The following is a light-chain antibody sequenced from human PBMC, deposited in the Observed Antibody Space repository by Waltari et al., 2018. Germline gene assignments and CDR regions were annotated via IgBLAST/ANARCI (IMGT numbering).Light chain of an antibody. CDR2: EDS. CDR3: SSFATSGIWV. Sequence: QSALTQPASVSGSPGQSITISCTGTNSDIGNYNLVSWYQQYPGKAPKLVIYEDSQRPSRVSHRFSGSKSGNTASLTISGLQADDESDFHCSSFATSGIWVFGGGTRLTVL. J-gene: IGLJ3*02. CDR1: NSDIGNYNL. V-gene: IGLV2-23*01.